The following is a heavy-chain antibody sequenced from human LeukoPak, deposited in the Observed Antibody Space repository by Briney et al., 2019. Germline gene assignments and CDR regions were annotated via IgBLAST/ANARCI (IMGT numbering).Heavy chain of an antibody. Sequence: SETLSLTCAVYGGSFIGHYWTWIRQPPGKGLEWIGEINHSGSTNYNPSLKSRVTISVDTSKNQFSLKLSSVTAADTAVYYCARGLIAAAGDAFDIWGQGTMVTVSS. V-gene: IGHV4-34*01. CDR1: GGSFIGHY. CDR2: INHSGST. CDR3: ARGLIAAAGDAFDI. D-gene: IGHD6-13*01. J-gene: IGHJ3*02.